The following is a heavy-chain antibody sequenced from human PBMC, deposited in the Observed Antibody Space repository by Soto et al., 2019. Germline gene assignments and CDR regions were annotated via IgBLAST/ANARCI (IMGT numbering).Heavy chain of an antibody. CDR3: AKDGRSITMVRGPHSY. V-gene: IGHV3-23*01. CDR1: GFTFSSYA. D-gene: IGHD3-10*01. J-gene: IGHJ4*02. CDR2: ISGSGGST. Sequence: GGSLRLSCAASGFTFSSYAMSWVRQAPGKGLEWVSAISGSGGSTYYADSVKGRFTISRDNSKNTLYPQMNSLRAEDTAVYYCAKDGRSITMVRGPHSYWGQGTLVTVSS.